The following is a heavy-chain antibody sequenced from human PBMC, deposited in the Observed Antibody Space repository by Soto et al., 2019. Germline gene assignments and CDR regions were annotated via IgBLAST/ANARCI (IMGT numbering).Heavy chain of an antibody. D-gene: IGHD3-10*01. CDR3: ARCFYGSGTYYSGPSAFDT. Sequence: QVQLEQSGAEVKKPGSSVKVSCKASGGTLSDHGVAWLRQAPGQGLEWMGGTIPVFNTAKYAQKFQGRVTVTADKFTAIASTDLGSLRSEGTAFYFCARCFYGSGTYYSGPSAFDTWGQGTMVIVSS. V-gene: IGHV1-69*06. CDR2: TIPVFNTA. J-gene: IGHJ3*02. CDR1: GGTLSDHG.